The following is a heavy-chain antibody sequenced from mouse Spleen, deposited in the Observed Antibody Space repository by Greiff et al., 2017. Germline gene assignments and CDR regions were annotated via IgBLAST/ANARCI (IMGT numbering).Heavy chain of an antibody. V-gene: IGHV5-9*04. CDR1: GFTFSSYT. CDR3: ARHASYSNYVAY. Sequence: EVKLMESGGGLVKPGGSLKLSCAASGFTFSSYTMSWVRQTPAKRLEWVATISSGGGNTYYPDSVKGRFTISRDNARNTLYLQMSSLRSEDTAMYYCARHASYSNYVAYWGQGTLVTVSA. D-gene: IGHD2-5*01. J-gene: IGHJ3*01. CDR2: ISSGGGNT.